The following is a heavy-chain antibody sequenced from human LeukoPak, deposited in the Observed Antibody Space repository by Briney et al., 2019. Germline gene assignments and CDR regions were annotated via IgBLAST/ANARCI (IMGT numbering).Heavy chain of an antibody. CDR1: GFTFGDYA. D-gene: IGHD2-2*01. J-gene: IGHJ4*02. CDR3: TRYIVVVPAAIGY. CDR2: IRSKAYGGTT. Sequence: GGSLRLSCTASGFTFGDYAMSWVRQAPGKGLEWVGFIRSKAYGGTTEYAASVKGRFTISRDDSKSIAYLQMNSLKTEDTAVYYCTRYIVVVPAAIGYWGQGTLVTVSS. V-gene: IGHV3-49*04.